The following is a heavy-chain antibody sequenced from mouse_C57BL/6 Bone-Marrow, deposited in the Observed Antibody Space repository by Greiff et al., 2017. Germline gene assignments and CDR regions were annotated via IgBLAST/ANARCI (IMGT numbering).Heavy chain of an antibody. Sequence: QVQLQQPGAELVMPGASVKLSCKASGYTFTSYWMHWVKQRPGQGLEWIGEIDPSDSYTNYNQKFKGKSTLTVDKSSSTAYMQLSSLTSEDSAVYYCARTYYSNYEGSKNAMDYWGQGTSVTVSS. CDR1: GYTFTSYW. J-gene: IGHJ4*01. CDR2: IDPSDSYT. V-gene: IGHV1-69*01. CDR3: ARTYYSNYEGSKNAMDY. D-gene: IGHD2-5*01.